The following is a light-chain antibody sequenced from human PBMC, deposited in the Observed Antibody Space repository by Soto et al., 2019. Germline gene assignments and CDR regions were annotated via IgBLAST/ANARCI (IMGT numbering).Light chain of an antibody. CDR3: QQYDNRPPFT. V-gene: IGKV1-33*01. Sequence: DIQMTQSPSSLSASVGDRVTITCQASQDISNYLNWYQQKPGKAPKLLIYDASNLETGAPSRFSGSGSWTDFTVTISSLQPEDIATYYCQQYDNRPPFTFGPGTKVDIK. CDR2: DAS. CDR1: QDISNY. J-gene: IGKJ3*01.